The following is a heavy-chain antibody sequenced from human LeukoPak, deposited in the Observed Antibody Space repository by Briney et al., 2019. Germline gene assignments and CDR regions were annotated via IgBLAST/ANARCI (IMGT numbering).Heavy chain of an antibody. CDR2: ISGSGGST. V-gene: IGHV3-23*01. J-gene: IGHJ4*02. Sequence: PGGSLRLSCAASGFTFSSYAMSWVRQAPGKGLEWVSGISGSGGSTYYADSVKGRFTISRDNSKNTLYLQMNSLRAEDTAVCYCAKSARYSSSWYPPFDYWGQGTLVTVSS. CDR1: GFTFSSYA. D-gene: IGHD6-13*01. CDR3: AKSARYSSSWYPPFDY.